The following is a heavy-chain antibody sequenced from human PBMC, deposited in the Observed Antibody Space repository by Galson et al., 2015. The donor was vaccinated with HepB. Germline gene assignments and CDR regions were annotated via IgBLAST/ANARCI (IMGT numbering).Heavy chain of an antibody. CDR2: IKQDGSEK. Sequence: SLRLSCAASGFTFSSYWMNWVRQAPGKGLEWVANIKQDGSEKYYVDSVKGRFTISRDNAKNSLYVQMNSLRAEDTAVYYCARAGNYGDRYFDYWGQGILVTVSS. D-gene: IGHD4-17*01. CDR3: ARAGNYGDRYFDY. CDR1: GFTFSSYW. J-gene: IGHJ4*02. V-gene: IGHV3-7*03.